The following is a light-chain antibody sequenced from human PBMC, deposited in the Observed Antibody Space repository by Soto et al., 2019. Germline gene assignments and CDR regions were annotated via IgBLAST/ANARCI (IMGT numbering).Light chain of an antibody. Sequence: EIVLTQSQGTLSLSPGERATLSCRASQSLSSNHLGWSLAWYQQNPGKTPRLFLYGTSTRATGIQDRFSGSWAGTDFSLTISRLEPEDFAVYSCQQYGSSHPITFGQGTRLDIK. CDR1: QSLSSNH. J-gene: IGKJ5*01. CDR2: GTS. CDR3: QQYGSSHPIT. V-gene: IGKV3-20*01.